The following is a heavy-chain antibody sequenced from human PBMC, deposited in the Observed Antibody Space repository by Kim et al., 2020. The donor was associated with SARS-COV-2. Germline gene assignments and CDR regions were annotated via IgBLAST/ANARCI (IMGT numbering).Heavy chain of an antibody. CDR3: ARAQSSGSYYYYYYYGMDV. CDR1: GGSISSGGYY. D-gene: IGHD3-10*01. J-gene: IGHJ6*02. CDR2: IYYSGST. V-gene: IGHV4-31*03. Sequence: SETLSLTCTVSGGSISSGGYYWSWIRQHPGKGLEWIGYIYYSGSTYYNPSLKSRVTISVDTSKNQFSLKLSSVTAADTAVYYCARAQSSGSYYYYYYYGMDVWGQGTTVTVSS.